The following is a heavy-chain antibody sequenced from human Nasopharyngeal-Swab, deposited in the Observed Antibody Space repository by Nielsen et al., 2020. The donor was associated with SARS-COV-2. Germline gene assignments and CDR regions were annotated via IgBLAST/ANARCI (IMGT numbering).Heavy chain of an antibody. CDR1: GGTFSSYA. CDR2: IIPIFGTA. V-gene: IGHV1-69*13. Sequence: SVKVSCKASGGTFSSYAISWVRQAPGQGREWMGGIIPIFGTANYAQKFQGRVTITADESTSTAYMELSSLRSEDTAVYYCARDRYDILTGYYPPPYYGMDVWGQGTTVTVSS. D-gene: IGHD3-9*01. CDR3: ARDRYDILTGYYPPPYYGMDV. J-gene: IGHJ6*02.